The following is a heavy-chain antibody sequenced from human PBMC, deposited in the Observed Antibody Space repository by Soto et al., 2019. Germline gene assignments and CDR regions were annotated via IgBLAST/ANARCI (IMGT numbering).Heavy chain of an antibody. CDR1: GFTFSSYS. CDR2: ISSSSSYI. D-gene: IGHD2-15*01. Sequence: GGSLRLSCAASGFTFSSYSMNWVRQAPGKGLEWVSSISSSSSYIYYADSVKGRFTISRDNAKNSLYLQMNSLRAEDTAVYYCARDDGNYYYMDVWGKGTTVTVSS. V-gene: IGHV3-21*01. CDR3: ARDDGNYYYMDV. J-gene: IGHJ6*03.